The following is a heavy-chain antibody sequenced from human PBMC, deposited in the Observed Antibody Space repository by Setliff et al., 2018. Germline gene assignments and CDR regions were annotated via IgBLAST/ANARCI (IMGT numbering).Heavy chain of an antibody. D-gene: IGHD2-2*01. CDR1: GYTFTSYG. CDR2: IGAYNGNT. Sequence: GASVKVSCKASGYTFTSYGISWVRQAPGQGLEWMGWIGAYNGNTNYAQKLQGRVTMTTDTSTSTAYMELRSLRSDDTAVYYCARDPSLYCSSTSCSPHWFDPWGQGTLVTVSS. J-gene: IGHJ5*02. V-gene: IGHV1-18*01. CDR3: ARDPSLYCSSTSCSPHWFDP.